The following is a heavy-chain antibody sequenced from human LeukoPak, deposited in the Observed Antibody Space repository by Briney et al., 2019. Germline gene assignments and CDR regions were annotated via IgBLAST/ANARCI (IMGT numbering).Heavy chain of an antibody. V-gene: IGHV3-49*04. CDR3: TRDQSSSGWYDYYYYYYYMDV. CDR2: IRSKAYGGTT. CDR1: GFTFGDYA. J-gene: IGHJ6*03. D-gene: IGHD6-19*01. Sequence: GGSLRLSCTASGFTFGDYAMSWVRQAPGKGLEWVGFIRSKAYGGTTEYAASVKGRFTISRDDSKSIAYLQMNSLKTEDTAVYYCTRDQSSSGWYDYYYYYYYMDVWGKGTTVTVSS.